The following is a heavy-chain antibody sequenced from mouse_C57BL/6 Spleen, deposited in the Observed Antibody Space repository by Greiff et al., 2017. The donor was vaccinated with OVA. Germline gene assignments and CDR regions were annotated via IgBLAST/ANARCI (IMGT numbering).Heavy chain of an antibody. Sequence: EVQLQQSGPELVKPGASVKISCKASGYTFTDYYMNWVKQSHGKSLEWIGDINPNNGGTSYNQKFKGKATLTVDKSSSTAYMELRSLTSEDSAVYYCARWDYDDGDYFDYWGQGTTLTVSS. CDR3: ARWDYDDGDYFDY. V-gene: IGHV1-26*01. D-gene: IGHD2-4*01. CDR2: INPNNGGT. CDR1: GYTFTDYY. J-gene: IGHJ2*01.